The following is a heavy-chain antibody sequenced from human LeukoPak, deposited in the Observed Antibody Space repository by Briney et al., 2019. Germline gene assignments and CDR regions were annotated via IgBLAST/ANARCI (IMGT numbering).Heavy chain of an antibody. V-gene: IGHV4-59*11. CDR2: IYYSGST. Sequence: PSETLSLTCTVSGGSISSHYWSWIRQPPGKGLEWIGYIYYSGSTNYNPSLKSRVTISVDTSKNQFSLKLSSVTAADTAVYYCARGGLQKFDYWGQGTLVTVYS. D-gene: IGHD5-24*01. CDR1: GGSISSHY. CDR3: ARGGLQKFDY. J-gene: IGHJ4*02.